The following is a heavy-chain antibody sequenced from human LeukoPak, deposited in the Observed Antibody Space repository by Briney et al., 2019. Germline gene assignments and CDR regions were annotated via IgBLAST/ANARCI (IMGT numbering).Heavy chain of an antibody. J-gene: IGHJ4*02. V-gene: IGHV4-39*01. CDR1: GVSLSSRSSF. CDR3: ARHGLYSYYGY. D-gene: IGHD5-18*01. CDR2: VYYSGST. Sequence: SETLTLPCTLSGVSLSSRSSFWAWIRQPPGKGLEWIGNVYYSGSTHYNPSLKSRVTISLDMSKNQFSLRLTSVTAADTAMYYCARHGLYSYYGYRGQGRLVTVSS.